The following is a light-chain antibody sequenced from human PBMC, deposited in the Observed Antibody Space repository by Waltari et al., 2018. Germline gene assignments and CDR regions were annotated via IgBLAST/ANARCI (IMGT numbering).Light chain of an antibody. CDR1: QSISDW. J-gene: IGKJ1*01. V-gene: IGKV1-5*03. CDR2: KTS. CDR3: QHYNSYSPWT. Sequence: DIQITQSPSTLSASVGDRVTITCRASQSISDWLAWYQQKPGKAPALLIYKTSTLESGVPSRFSGSGSGTEFTLTITSLQPDDFASYFCQHYNSYSPWTFGQGTKVETK.